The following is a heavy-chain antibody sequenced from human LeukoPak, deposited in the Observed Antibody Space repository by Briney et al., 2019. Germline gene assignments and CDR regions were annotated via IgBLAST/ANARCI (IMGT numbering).Heavy chain of an antibody. D-gene: IGHD5-24*01. CDR1: RFNFNAAA. J-gene: IGHJ3*01. CDR2: ISSCGRNT. V-gene: IGHV3-23*01. CDR3: AKDIQFSA. Sequence: SGGSLRLSCAASRFNFNAAAMTWLRQAPGKGLEGVTLISSCGRNTYHTDPVRGRFTIPRDNSKKPLSLHINSLRVEGTAIDSCAKDIQFSAWGLGTMVTVSS.